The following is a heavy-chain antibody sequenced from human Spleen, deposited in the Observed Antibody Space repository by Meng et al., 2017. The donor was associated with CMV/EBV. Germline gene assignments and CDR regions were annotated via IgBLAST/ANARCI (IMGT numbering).Heavy chain of an antibody. D-gene: IGHD6-13*01. J-gene: IGHJ4*02. CDR3: ARYSSTVDY. Sequence: LPCPVSVGSISIGDYYWSWIPQPPGKGLEWIGYIYYSGSTYYNPSLKSRVTISVDTSKNQFSLKLSSVTAADTAVYYCARYSSTVDYWGQGTLVTVSS. CDR2: IYYSGST. V-gene: IGHV4-30-4*08. CDR1: VGSISIGDYY.